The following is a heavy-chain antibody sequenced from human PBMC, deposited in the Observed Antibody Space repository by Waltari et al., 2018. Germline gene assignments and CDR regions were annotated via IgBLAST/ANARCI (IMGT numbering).Heavy chain of an antibody. CDR3: SRDVPNGYFDY. CDR1: GFTFKNYW. J-gene: IGHJ4*02. V-gene: IGHV3-7*01. CDR2: KNQDGRDK. Sequence: EVHLVQSGGGLIQPGGSLRLPCGVSGFTFKNYWKTWVRQAPGKGLEWVGNKNQDGRDKNYVDSLEGRFTISRDNAPNSVYLQMNSLRAEDTAVYYCSRDVPNGYFDYWGSGTLVTVSS. D-gene: IGHD1-1*01.